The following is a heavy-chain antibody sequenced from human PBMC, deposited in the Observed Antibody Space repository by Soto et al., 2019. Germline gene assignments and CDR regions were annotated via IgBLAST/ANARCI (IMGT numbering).Heavy chain of an antibody. CDR3: ARDRYYYYYGMDV. CDR2: IIPIFGTA. V-gene: IGHV1-69*13. CDR1: GGTFSSYA. J-gene: IGHJ6*02. Sequence: ASVKVSCKASGGTFSSYAIIWVRQAPGQGLEWMGGIIPIFGTANYAQKFQGRVTITADESTSTAYMELSSLRSEDTAVYYCARDRYYYYYGMDVWGQGTTVTVSS.